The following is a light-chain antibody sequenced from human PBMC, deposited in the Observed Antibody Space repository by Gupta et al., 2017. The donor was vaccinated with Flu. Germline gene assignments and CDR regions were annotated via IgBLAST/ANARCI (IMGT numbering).Light chain of an antibody. CDR2: GAS. Sequence: DIQMTQSPSSLSASVGDRVTITCRASQSISTYLNWYQKKPGQAPQLVIYGASSLQSGVPSRFSGSGSGTDFFLSISSLHPEDFATYYCQESYSSPYTFGQGTKLEIK. CDR3: QESYSSPYT. CDR1: QSISTY. V-gene: IGKV1-39*01. J-gene: IGKJ2*01.